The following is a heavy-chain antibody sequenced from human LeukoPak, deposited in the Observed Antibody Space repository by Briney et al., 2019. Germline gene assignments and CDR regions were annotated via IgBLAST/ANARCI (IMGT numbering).Heavy chain of an antibody. CDR2: IYHSGST. V-gene: IGHV4-4*02. D-gene: IGHD6-19*01. CDR1: GGSISSSNW. J-gene: IGHJ5*02. CDR3: ARLGAVAGTEFDP. Sequence: PSGTLSLTCAVSGGSISSSNWWRGGRPPPGKGVEGIGEIYHSGSTNYNQSLKRRVTISVDKSKNQFSLKLSSVTAAHTAVYYCARLGAVAGTEFDPWGQGTLVTVSS.